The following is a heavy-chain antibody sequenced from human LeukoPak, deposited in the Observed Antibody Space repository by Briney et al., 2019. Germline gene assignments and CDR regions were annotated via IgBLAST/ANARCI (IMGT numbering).Heavy chain of an antibody. J-gene: IGHJ5*02. Sequence: SETLSLTCSVSGVSISSGGFYWSWIRQLPGKGLEWIGYIYYTGTTYYNPSLRTRVIISVDTSKNQFSLKVNSVTASDTAVYYCSTNDDSSGYLTSFDPWGQGTLVTVSS. CDR2: IYYTGTT. CDR1: GVSISSGGFY. CDR3: STNDDSSGYLTSFDP. V-gene: IGHV4-31*03. D-gene: IGHD3-22*01.